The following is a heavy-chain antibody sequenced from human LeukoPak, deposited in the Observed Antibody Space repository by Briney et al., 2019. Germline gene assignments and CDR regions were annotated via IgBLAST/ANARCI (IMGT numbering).Heavy chain of an antibody. CDR2: INWNGGRT. Sequence: GGSLRLSCAASGFTFNTYTMNWVRQAPGKGLEWVSGINWNGGRTVYAESVKGRFTISRDNAKNSLYLQMSSLRAEDTALYYCARARYSSGPFDSWGQGTLVTVSS. V-gene: IGHV3-20*04. D-gene: IGHD6-19*01. CDR3: ARARYSSGPFDS. J-gene: IGHJ4*02. CDR1: GFTFNTYT.